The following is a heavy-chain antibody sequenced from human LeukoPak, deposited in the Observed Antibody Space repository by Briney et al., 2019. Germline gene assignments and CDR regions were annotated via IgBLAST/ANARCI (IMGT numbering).Heavy chain of an antibody. CDR2: INPNSGGT. V-gene: IGHV1-2*04. J-gene: IGHJ4*02. Sequence: GASVKASCKASGYTFTGYYMHWVRQAPGQGLEWMGWINPNSGGTNYAQKFQGWVTMTRDTSISTAYMELSRLRSDDTAVYYCARGAQLWGGEFDYWGQGTLVTVSS. CDR1: GYTFTGYY. CDR3: ARGAQLWGGEFDY. D-gene: IGHD5-18*01.